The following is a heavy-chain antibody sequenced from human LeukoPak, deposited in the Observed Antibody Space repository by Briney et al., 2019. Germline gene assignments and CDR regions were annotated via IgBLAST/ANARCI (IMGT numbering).Heavy chain of an antibody. Sequence: GGSLRLSCAASGFTFSTYAMSWVRQAPGRGLEWVSAVSDSGSGTYYADSVKGRFTISRDNSKNTLYLQMTSLRAEDTALYYCAKGKGSSGWYDWGQGTLVTVSS. CDR3: AKGKGSSGWYD. J-gene: IGHJ4*02. V-gene: IGHV3-23*01. D-gene: IGHD6-19*01. CDR1: GFTFSTYA. CDR2: VSDSGSGT.